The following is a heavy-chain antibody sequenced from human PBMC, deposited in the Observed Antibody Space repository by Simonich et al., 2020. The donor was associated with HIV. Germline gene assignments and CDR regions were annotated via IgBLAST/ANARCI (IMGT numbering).Heavy chain of an antibody. CDR1: GYSISSGYY. CDR2: IYHSGST. J-gene: IGHJ3*02. CDR3: ARVLQFLYAFDI. Sequence: QVQLQESGPGLVKPSETLSLTCAVSGYSISSGYYWGWIRQPPGKGLGWIGSIYHSGSTYYNPYLKSRVTRSVDTSKNQFSLKLSSVTAADTAVYYCARVLQFLYAFDIWGQGTMVTVSS. V-gene: IGHV4-38-2*01. D-gene: IGHD3-3*01.